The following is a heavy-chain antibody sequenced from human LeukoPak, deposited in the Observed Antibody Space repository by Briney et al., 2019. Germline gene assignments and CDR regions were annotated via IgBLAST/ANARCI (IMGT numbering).Heavy chain of an antibody. J-gene: IGHJ4*02. CDR3: AGGRLVATSKAVAIDY. D-gene: IGHD5-12*01. V-gene: IGHV3-74*01. Sequence: GGSLRLSCAASGFTFSNSWLHWVRQAPGKGLVRVSRINERGSSTSYADSVKGRFTISRDNAKNTLHLQMNNLRADDTAVYYCAGGRLVATSKAVAIDYWGQGTLVTVSS. CDR2: INERGSST. CDR1: GFTFSNSW.